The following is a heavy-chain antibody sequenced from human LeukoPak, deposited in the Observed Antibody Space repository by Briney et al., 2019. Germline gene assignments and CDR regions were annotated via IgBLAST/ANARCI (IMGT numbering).Heavy chain of an antibody. D-gene: IGHD3-10*01. Sequence: PGGSLRLSRAAPGFTLIRYAMSWVRQGPGKGLEWVSAISGVGGSTSYADSLKGRFTISRDSSKNSLYLQMNSLRAEDTAVYYCAKDLGTPSMVRTYYFDYWGQGTLVTVSS. V-gene: IGHV3-23*01. J-gene: IGHJ4*02. CDR2: ISGVGGST. CDR3: AKDLGTPSMVRTYYFDY. CDR1: GFTLIRYA.